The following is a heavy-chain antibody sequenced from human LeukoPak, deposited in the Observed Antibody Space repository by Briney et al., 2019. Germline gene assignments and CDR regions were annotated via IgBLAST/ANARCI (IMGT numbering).Heavy chain of an antibody. Sequence: AAVKVSCKASGYTFTGYYMHWVRQAPGQGLEWMGWINPNSGGTRYAQKVQGRGTMTRDTSISTAYMELGRLRSHDTAVYYGARGRQQWLASLYSYLDYWGEGPLLTVSS. V-gene: IGHV1-2*02. J-gene: IGHJ4*02. D-gene: IGHD6-19*01. CDR3: ARGRQQWLASLYSYLDY. CDR2: INPNSGGT. CDR1: GYTFTGYY.